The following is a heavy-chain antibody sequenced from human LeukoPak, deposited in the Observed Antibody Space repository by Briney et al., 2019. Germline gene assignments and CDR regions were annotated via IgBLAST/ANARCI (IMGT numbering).Heavy chain of an antibody. CDR3: ARDDCGDTCYPGGY. D-gene: IGHD2-21*01. J-gene: IGHJ4*02. V-gene: IGHV1-3*01. Sequence: ASVKASCKASGYIFTKYVVHWVRQAPGQRPEWMGWIKAGNGDTKYSQNFQDRLTITRDTSASTVYVELSSLTSEDTALYYCARDDCGDTCYPGGYWGQGTLVTVSS. CDR1: GYIFTKYV. CDR2: IKAGNGDT.